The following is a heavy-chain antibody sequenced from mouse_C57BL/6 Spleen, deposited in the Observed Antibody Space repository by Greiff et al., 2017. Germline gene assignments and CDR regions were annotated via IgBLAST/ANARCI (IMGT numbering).Heavy chain of an antibody. CDR1: GYAFTNYL. Sequence: QVQLQQSGAELVRPGASVKVSCKASGYAFTNYLIEWVKQRPGQGLEWIGVINPGSGGTNYNEKFKGKATLTADKSSSTAYMQLSSLTSEDSAVYFCARTGGSTYYYAMDYWGQGTSVTVSS. CDR3: ARTGGSTYYYAMDY. V-gene: IGHV1-54*01. CDR2: INPGSGGT. J-gene: IGHJ4*01. D-gene: IGHD1-1*01.